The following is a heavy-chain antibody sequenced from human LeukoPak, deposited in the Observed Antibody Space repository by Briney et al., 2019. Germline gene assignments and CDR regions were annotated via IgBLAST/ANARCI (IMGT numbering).Heavy chain of an antibody. J-gene: IGHJ4*02. Sequence: ASVKVSCKASGYTFTSYYMHWVRQAPGQGLEWMGIINPSGGSTSYAQKFQGRVTMTEDTSTDTAYMELSSLRSEDTAVYYCATAQWFGEPHDYWGQGTLVTVSS. D-gene: IGHD3-10*01. V-gene: IGHV1-46*01. CDR1: GYTFTSYY. CDR3: ATAQWFGEPHDY. CDR2: INPSGGST.